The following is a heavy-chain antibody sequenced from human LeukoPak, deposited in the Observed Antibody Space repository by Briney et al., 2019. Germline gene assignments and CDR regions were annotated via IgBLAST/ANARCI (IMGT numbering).Heavy chain of an antibody. CDR2: IYYSGST. J-gene: IGHJ4*02. CDR3: ARLNMRASSCFDY. V-gene: IGHV4-31*03. D-gene: IGHD6-13*01. CDR1: GGSISSGGYY. Sequence: PSETLSLTCTVSGGSISSGGYYWSWIRQHPGKGLEWIGYIYYSGSTYYNPSLKSRVTISVDTSKNQFSLKLSSVTAADTAVYYCARLNMRASSCFDYWGQGTLVTVSS.